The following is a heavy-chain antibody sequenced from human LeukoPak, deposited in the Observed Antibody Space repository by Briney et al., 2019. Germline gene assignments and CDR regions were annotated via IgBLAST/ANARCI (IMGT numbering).Heavy chain of an antibody. CDR2: ISYSGST. CDR1: GGSISSYY. D-gene: IGHD2/OR15-2a*01. V-gene: IGHV4-59*08. Sequence: PSETLSLTCAVYGGSISSYYWSWIRQPPGKGLEWTGYISYSGSTNSNPSLKSRVTISLDTSKNQFSLKLSSVTAADTAVYYCAGHHPRNTVDFWGQGTLVTVSS. CDR3: AGHHPRNTVDF. J-gene: IGHJ4*02.